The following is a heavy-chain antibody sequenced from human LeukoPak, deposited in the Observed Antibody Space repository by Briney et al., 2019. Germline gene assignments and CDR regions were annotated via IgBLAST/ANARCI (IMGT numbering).Heavy chain of an antibody. J-gene: IGHJ4*02. CDR3: ARDISYGDY. D-gene: IGHD3-3*02. V-gene: IGHV3-48*01. Sequence: PGGSLRLSCAASGFTFSSYSMNWVRQAPGKGLEWVSYIESISSTIYYADSVKGRFTISRDNSKNTLYLQMNSLRAEDTAVYYCARDISYGDYWGQGTLVTDSS. CDR1: GFTFSSYS. CDR2: IESISSTI.